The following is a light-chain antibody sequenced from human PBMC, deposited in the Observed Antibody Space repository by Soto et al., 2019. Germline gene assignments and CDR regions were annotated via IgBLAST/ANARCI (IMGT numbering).Light chain of an antibody. CDR1: QSVRNY. J-gene: IGKJ2*01. Sequence: EIVLTQSPATVSVSPGESATLSCRASQSVRNYLAWYQQKPGQAPRLLIFDASNRATGIPSRFSGSGSGTYFTLTISSLEPEDFATYYCQQSYSVPYTFGPGTEMKMK. V-gene: IGKV3-11*01. CDR2: DAS. CDR3: QQSYSVPYT.